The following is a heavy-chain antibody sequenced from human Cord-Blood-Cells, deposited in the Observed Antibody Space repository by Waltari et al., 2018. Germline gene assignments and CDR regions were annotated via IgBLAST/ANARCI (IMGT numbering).Heavy chain of an antibody. CDR2: IYYSGST. Sequence: QVQLQESGPGLVKPSETLSLTCTVSGGSIRIYYWSWIRQPPGKGLEWIGYIYYSGSTNYNPSLKSRVTISVDTSKNQFSLKLSSVTAADTAVYYCASLGCSSTSCYDYWGQGTLVTVSS. CDR3: ASLGCSSTSCYDY. D-gene: IGHD2-2*01. J-gene: IGHJ4*02. CDR1: GGSIRIYY. V-gene: IGHV4-59*01.